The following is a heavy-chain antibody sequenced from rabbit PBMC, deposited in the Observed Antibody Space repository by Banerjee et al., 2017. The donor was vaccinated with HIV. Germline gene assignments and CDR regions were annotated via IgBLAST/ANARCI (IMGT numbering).Heavy chain of an antibody. CDR2: IYAGSGST. V-gene: IGHV1S40*01. D-gene: IGHD1-1*01. Sequence: QSLEESGGDLVKPEGSLALTCKASGFTISSSYYMCWVRQAPGKGLEWIGCIYAGSGSTWYASWAKGRFTISKTSSTTVTLQMTSLTAADTATYFCARSTSGYDIGDLWGPGTLVTVS. J-gene: IGHJ4*01. CDR3: ARSTSGYDIGDL. CDR1: GFTISSSYY.